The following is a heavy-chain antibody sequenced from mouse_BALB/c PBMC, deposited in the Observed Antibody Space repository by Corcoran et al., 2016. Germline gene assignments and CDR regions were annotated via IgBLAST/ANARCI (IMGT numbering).Heavy chain of an antibody. CDR1: GFNIKDTY. Sequence: EVQLQQSGAERVKPGASVTLSCTASGFNIKDTYMHWVKQRPEQGLEWFGRIDPANGNTKYDPKFQGKATITTDTSSNTAYLQLSSLTSEDTAGYYSARWDWYVDVWGAGTTVTVSA. CDR3: ARWDWYVDV. J-gene: IGHJ1*01. CDR2: IDPANGNT. V-gene: IGHV14-3*02.